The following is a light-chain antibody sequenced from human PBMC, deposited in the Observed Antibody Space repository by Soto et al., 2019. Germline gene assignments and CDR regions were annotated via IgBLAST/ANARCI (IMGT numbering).Light chain of an antibody. CDR3: QQYGSSPIT. J-gene: IGKJ5*01. CDR2: GAS. V-gene: IGKV3-20*01. Sequence: EIVLTQSPCTLSLSPGERATLSFRASQSVSSSYLAWYQQKPGQAPSLLIHGASSRATGIPDRISGSGSGTDFTLTISRPEPEDFAVYYCQQYGSSPITSGQRTRLEI. CDR1: QSVSSSY.